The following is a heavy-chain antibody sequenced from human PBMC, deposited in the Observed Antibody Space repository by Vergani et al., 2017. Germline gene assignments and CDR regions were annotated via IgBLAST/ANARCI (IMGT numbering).Heavy chain of an antibody. CDR3: ARGYCSGGSCYSWSAFDI. V-gene: IGHV3-33*01. D-gene: IGHD2-15*01. Sequence: QVQLVESGGGVVQPGRSLRLSCAASGFTFSSYGMHWVRQAPGKGLEWVAVIWYDGSNKYYADSVKGRFTISRDNSKNPLYLQMNSLRAEDTAVYYCARGYCSGGSCYSWSAFDIWGQGTMVTVSS. CDR1: GFTFSSYG. J-gene: IGHJ3*02. CDR2: IWYDGSNK.